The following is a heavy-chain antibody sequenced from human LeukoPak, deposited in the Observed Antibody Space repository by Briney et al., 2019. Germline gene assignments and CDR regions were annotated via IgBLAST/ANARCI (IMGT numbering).Heavy chain of an antibody. CDR2: ISSGSEDT. CDR1: GFTFSAYS. D-gene: IGHD2-2*01. J-gene: IGHJ4*02. V-gene: IGHV3-11*03. Sequence: GGSLRLSCAASGFTFSAYSMSWIRQAPGKGLEWVSYISSGSEDTLYADSVKGRFTISRDNAKNSLYLQMNSLTAEDTAVYYCVGPPCLRGGYCSINSWGQGALVTVDS. CDR3: VGPPCLRGGYCSINS.